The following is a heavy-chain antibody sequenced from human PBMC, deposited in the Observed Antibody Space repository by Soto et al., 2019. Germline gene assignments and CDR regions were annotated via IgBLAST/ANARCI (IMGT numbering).Heavy chain of an antibody. V-gene: IGHV4-59*08. Sequence: SETLSLTFTVSGGSISSYYWSWIRQPPGKVLECIVYIYYSGXAXXXXXXXXXXXXSXYAXXNQXXXXXXXXXAADTAVYYCARRYGGALEYWGQGTLVX. D-gene: IGHD4-17*01. CDR3: ARRYGGALEY. J-gene: IGHJ4*02. CDR2: IYYSGXA. CDR1: GGSISSYY.